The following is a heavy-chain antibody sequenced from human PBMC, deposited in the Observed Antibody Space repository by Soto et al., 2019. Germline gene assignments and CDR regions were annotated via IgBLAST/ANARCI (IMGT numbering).Heavy chain of an antibody. V-gene: IGHV4-59*01. CDR3: ARVRDTAMEN. CDR1: GGSISSYY. CDR2: IYYSGST. D-gene: IGHD5-18*01. Sequence: SETLSLTCTFSGGSISSYYWSWIRQPPGKGLEWIGYIYYSGSTNYNPSLKSRVTISVDTSKNQFSLKLSSVTAADTAVYYCARVRDTAMENWGQGTLVTVSS. J-gene: IGHJ4*02.